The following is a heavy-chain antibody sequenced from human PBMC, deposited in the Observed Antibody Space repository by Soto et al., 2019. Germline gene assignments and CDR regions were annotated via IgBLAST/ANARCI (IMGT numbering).Heavy chain of an antibody. J-gene: IGHJ4*02. D-gene: IGHD6-13*01. CDR3: AKDPGSSSWYGTGDY. V-gene: IGHV3-23*01. CDR2: ISGSGGST. CDR1: GFTFSSYA. Sequence: LRLSCAASGFTFSSYAMSWVRQAPGKGLEWVSAISGSGGSTYYADSVKGRFTISRDNSKNTLYLQMNSLRAEDTAVYYCAKDPGSSSWYGTGDYWGQGTLVTVSS.